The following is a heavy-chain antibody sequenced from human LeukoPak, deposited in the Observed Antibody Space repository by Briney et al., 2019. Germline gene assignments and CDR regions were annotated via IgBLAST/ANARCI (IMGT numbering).Heavy chain of an antibody. CDR2: INHSGST. V-gene: IGHV4-34*01. CDR3: ARGGVVAAATDFDY. CDR1: GGSFSGYY. J-gene: IGHJ4*02. Sequence: SETLSLTCAVYGGSFSGYYWSWIRQPPGKGLEWIGEINHSGSTNYNPSLKSRVTISVDTSTNQFSLKLSSVPAADTAVYYCARGGVVAAATDFDYWGQGTLVTVSS. D-gene: IGHD2-2*01.